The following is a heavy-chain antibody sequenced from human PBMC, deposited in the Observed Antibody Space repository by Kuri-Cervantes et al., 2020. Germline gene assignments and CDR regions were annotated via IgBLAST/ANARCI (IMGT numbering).Heavy chain of an antibody. J-gene: IGHJ5*02. V-gene: IGHV4-31*03. CDR2: IYYSGST. D-gene: IGHD3-3*01. Sequence: SETLSLTCTVSGGSISSGGYYWSWIRQHPGKGLEWIGYIYYSGSTYYNPSLKSRVTISVDTSKNQFSLKLSSVTAADTAVYHCARTFWSGYSNWFDPWGQGTLVTVSS. CDR3: ARTFWSGYSNWFDP. CDR1: GGSISSGGYY.